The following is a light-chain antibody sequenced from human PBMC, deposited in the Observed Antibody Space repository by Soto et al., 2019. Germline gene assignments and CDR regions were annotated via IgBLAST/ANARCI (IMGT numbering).Light chain of an antibody. CDR3: QQYYNFPRT. CDR1: QTIFYSSNNRNY. V-gene: IGKV4-1*01. CDR2: WAS. J-gene: IGKJ1*01. Sequence: DIVMTQSPDSLTVSLGGSATINCTSSQTIFYSSNNRNYLAWYQQRPGQPPKLLIYWASTRESGVPDRFSGSGSGTDFTLTISSLQTEDVALYYCQQYYNFPRTFGQGTKVDIK.